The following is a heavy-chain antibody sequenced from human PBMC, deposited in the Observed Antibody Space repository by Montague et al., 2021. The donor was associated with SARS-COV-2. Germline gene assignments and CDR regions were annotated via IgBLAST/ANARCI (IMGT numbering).Heavy chain of an antibody. J-gene: IGHJ4*02. CDR3: ARHYGCSLDF. CDR2: ISYSGTT. V-gene: IGHV4-39*01. D-gene: IGHD4-17*01. CDR1: GGSISSTTYR. Sequence: SETLSLTCTVSGGSISSTTYRWGWIRQPPGKGLEWIGFISYSGTTFYNPSLKSRISMSVDTPKSQFSLNLTSVTAADTVVYYCARHYGCSLDFWGQGILVAVSS.